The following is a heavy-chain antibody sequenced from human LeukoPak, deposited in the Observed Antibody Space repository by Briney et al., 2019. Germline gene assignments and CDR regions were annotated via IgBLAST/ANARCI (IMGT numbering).Heavy chain of an antibody. CDR1: GGSISSYY. CDR3: ASLPHDYGDYPGY. CDR2: IYYSGST. V-gene: IGHV4-59*06. J-gene: IGHJ4*02. Sequence: PSETLSLTCTVSGGSISSYYWSWIRQPPGKGLEWIGYIYYSGSTYYNPSLKSRVTISVDTSKNQSSLKLSSVTAADTAVYYCASLPHDYGDYPGYWGQGTLVTVSS. D-gene: IGHD4-17*01.